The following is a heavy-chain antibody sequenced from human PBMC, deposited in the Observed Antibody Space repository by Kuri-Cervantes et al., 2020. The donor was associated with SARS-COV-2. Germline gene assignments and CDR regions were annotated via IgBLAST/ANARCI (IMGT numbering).Heavy chain of an antibody. D-gene: IGHD2-2*01. CDR2: INHSGST. Sequence: GSLRLSCAVYGGSFSGYYWSWTRQPPGKGLEWIGEINHSGSTNYNPSLKSRVTISVDTSKNQFSLKLSSVTAADTAVYYCARGRIAVVPAAKAFDPWGQGTLVTDSS. V-gene: IGHV4-34*01. J-gene: IGHJ5*02. CDR1: GGSFSGYY. CDR3: ARGRIAVVPAAKAFDP.